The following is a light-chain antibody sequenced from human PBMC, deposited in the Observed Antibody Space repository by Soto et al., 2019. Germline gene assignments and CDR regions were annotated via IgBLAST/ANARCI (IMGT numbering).Light chain of an antibody. V-gene: IGKV1-5*01. CDR3: QQYNSYSWT. Sequence: IQLTQSPSSLSASVGDRVTITCRASQNINEYLAWYQQKPGKAPNLLIYDASTLHSGVPSRFSGSGSGTDFTLTISSLQPDDFATYYCQQYNSYSWTFGQGTKVDIK. CDR1: QNINEY. J-gene: IGKJ1*01. CDR2: DAS.